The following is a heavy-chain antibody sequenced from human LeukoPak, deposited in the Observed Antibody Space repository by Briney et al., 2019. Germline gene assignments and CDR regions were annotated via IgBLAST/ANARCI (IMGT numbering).Heavy chain of an antibody. CDR2: IYYSGST. Sequence: TLSLTCTVSGGSISSGGYYWSWIRQHPGKGLEWIGYIYYSGSTYYNPSLKSRVTISVDTSKNQFSLKLRSVTAADTAVYYCARVVVVVAAGRWFDPWGQGTLVTVSS. V-gene: IGHV4-31*03. J-gene: IGHJ5*02. CDR1: GGSISSGGYY. D-gene: IGHD2-15*01. CDR3: ARVVVVVAAGRWFDP.